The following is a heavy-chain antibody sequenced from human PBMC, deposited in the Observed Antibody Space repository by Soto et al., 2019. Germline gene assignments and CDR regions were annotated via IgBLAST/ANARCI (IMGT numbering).Heavy chain of an antibody. CDR3: ARDLAVGLVDY. CDR2: ISGHNGNT. Sequence: QVQLVQSGAEVKKPGASVKVSCKASGYTFTSYGISWVRQAPGQGLEWMGWISGHNGNTNYAQKLQGRVTMTKDTSTSTAYMELRSLRSEDTAVYYCARDLAVGLVDYWGQGTLVTVSS. J-gene: IGHJ4*02. D-gene: IGHD6-19*01. V-gene: IGHV1-18*01. CDR1: GYTFTSYG.